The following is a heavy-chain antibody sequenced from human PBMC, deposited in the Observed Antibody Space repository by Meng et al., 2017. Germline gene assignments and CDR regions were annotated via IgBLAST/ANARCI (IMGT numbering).Heavy chain of an antibody. V-gene: IGHV4-39*07. J-gene: IGHJ4*02. CDR3: ARDIDFRWFYF. Sequence: SETLSPTCSVSGGSISSTNYFWGWIRQPPGKGLEWIGSMYYDGSTHYNPCLKSRVTMSPDTSKNPFSWKSNFVTAADTTVYYCARDIDFRWFYFWGQGTLVTVSS. CDR2: MYYDGST. D-gene: IGHD4-11*01. CDR1: GGSISSTNYF.